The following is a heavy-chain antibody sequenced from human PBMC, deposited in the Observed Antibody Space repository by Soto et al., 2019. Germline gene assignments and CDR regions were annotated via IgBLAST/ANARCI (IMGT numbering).Heavy chain of an antibody. V-gene: IGHV1-69*13. Sequence: ASVKVSCKASGGTFSSYAISWVRQAPGQGLEWMGGIIPIFGTANYAQKFQGRVTITADESTSTAYMELSSLRTEDTAVYYCARVDYDFGGAFDIWGQGTMVTVSS. CDR1: GGTFSSYA. CDR2: IIPIFGTA. J-gene: IGHJ3*02. CDR3: ARVDYDFGGAFDI. D-gene: IGHD3-3*01.